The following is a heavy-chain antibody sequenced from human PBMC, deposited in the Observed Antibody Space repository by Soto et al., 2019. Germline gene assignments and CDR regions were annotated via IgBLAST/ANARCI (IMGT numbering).Heavy chain of an antibody. CDR1: GFTFSSYG. D-gene: IGHD1-7*01. V-gene: IGHV3-23*01. J-gene: IGHJ4*02. CDR2: SSATGAGT. CDR3: AKDRRAGGNYGFDSDF. Sequence: EVQLLESGGGLVQPGGSLRLSCAASGFTFSSYGMTWVRQAPGKGLEWVSVSSATGAGTYYADSVKGRFTISRDNSKNTLYLQMTSLRADDTAVYYCAKDRRAGGNYGFDSDFWGQGALVIVSS.